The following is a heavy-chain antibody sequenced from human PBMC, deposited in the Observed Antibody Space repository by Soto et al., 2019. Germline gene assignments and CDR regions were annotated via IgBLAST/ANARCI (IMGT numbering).Heavy chain of an antibody. V-gene: IGHV1-3*01. CDR1: GYTFTDYA. CDR3: ARDTADTFGSLNY. CDR2: MNAGVGNT. Sequence: HVELVQSGADVKKPGASVTISCKASGYTFTDYALHWVRQAPGQRLEWMGWMNAGVGNTLYSQKFQGRITITRATSPSTAYMAWNSLKSEDTAIYYCARDTADTFGSLNYWGPGTLVTVSS. J-gene: IGHJ4*02. D-gene: IGHD3-10*01.